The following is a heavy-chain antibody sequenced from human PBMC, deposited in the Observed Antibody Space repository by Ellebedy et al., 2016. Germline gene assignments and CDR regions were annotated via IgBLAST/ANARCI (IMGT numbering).Heavy chain of an antibody. CDR3: ARGLDPTSHYFDY. J-gene: IGHJ4*02. CDR1: GGSLNSYY. Sequence: SETLSLTCTVSGGSLNSYYWSWIRQPPGKGLEWIGYIYYSGSTNYNPSLKSRVTISVDTSKNQFSLKLSSVTAADTAVYYCARGLDPTSHYFDYWGQGTLVTVSS. CDR2: IYYSGST. V-gene: IGHV4-59*01.